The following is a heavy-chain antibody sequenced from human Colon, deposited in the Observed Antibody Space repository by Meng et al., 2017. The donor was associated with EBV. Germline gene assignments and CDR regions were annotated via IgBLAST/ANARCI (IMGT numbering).Heavy chain of an antibody. J-gene: IGHJ4*02. V-gene: IGHV4-4*02. CDR2: IYHSGST. CDR1: GGSLSSRSW. CDR3: ARVGAYCGGDCYHPR. Sequence: QGQLQESGPGLVKPSGTLSLTCAVSGGSLSSRSWWRWVRQPPGKGLVWIVEIYHSGSTNYNPSLKSRVIISVDESKNQFSLRLSSVAAADTAVYYCARVGAYCGGDCYHPRWGQGTLVTVSS. D-gene: IGHD2-21*02.